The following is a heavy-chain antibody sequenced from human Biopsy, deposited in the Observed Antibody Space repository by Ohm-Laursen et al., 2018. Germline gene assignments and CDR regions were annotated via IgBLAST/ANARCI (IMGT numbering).Heavy chain of an antibody. J-gene: IGHJ4*02. Sequence: GASVKVSCKASGYAFHTYYMHWVRQAPGQGLEWLGYINPSGRYTRNAQSFQGRVTMTRDTSTSTVYMELSGLTSDDTAVYYCARPRGTATAIADGLDYWGKGTLVTVSS. CDR1: GYAFHTYY. V-gene: IGHV1-46*02. CDR3: ARPRGTATAIADGLDY. CDR2: INPSGRYT. D-gene: IGHD2-21*02.